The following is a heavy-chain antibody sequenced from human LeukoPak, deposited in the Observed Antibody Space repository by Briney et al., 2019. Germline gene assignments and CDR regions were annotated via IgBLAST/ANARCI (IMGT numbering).Heavy chain of an antibody. CDR2: IYYSGSS. CDR3: ARGIAVAGTYWFDP. D-gene: IGHD6-19*01. CDR1: GGSISSGGYS. J-gene: IGHJ5*02. Sequence: PSETLSLTCAVSGGSISSGGYSWSWIRQPPGKGLEWIGYIYYSGSSYYNPSLKSRFTISVDTSKNQFSLKLSSVTAADTAVYYCARGIAVAGTYWFDPWGQGTLVTVSS. V-gene: IGHV4-30-4*07.